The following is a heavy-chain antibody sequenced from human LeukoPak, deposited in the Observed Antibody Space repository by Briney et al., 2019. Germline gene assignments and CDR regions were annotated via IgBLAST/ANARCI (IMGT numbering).Heavy chain of an antibody. CDR1: GFTVSGNH. J-gene: IGHJ3*02. CDR2: IYSGGTT. Sequence: GGSLRLSCAASGFTVSGNHMSWVRQAPGKGLNWVSIIYSGGTTYYADSVKGRFTISRDNSKNTLYLQMNSLRAEDTAVYYCARDADYGGSPDAFDIWGRGTTVTVSS. V-gene: IGHV3-53*01. CDR3: ARDADYGGSPDAFDI. D-gene: IGHD4-23*01.